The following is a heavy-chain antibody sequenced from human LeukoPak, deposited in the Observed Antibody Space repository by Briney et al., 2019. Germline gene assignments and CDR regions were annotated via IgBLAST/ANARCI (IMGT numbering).Heavy chain of an antibody. CDR1: GFTFNTYT. D-gene: IGHD6-13*01. CDR3: AKSFGPVIAAAGTGAD. Sequence: PGGSLRLSCAASGFTFNTYTMNWVRQAPGKGLEWVSSITASSTAIYSADSVKGRFTISRDNAKNFLYLQMNSLRAEDTAVYYCAKSFGPVIAAAGTGADWGQGTLVTVSS. V-gene: IGHV3-21*01. CDR2: ITASSTAI. J-gene: IGHJ4*02.